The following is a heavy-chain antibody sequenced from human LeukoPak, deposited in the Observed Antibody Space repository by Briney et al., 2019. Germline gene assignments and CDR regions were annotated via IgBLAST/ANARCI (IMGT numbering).Heavy chain of an antibody. CDR2: IIPIFGTA. V-gene: IGHV1-69*06. J-gene: IGHJ4*02. Sequence: SVKVSCKASGGTFSSYAISWVRQAPGQGLEWMGGIIPIFGTATYAQKFQGRVTITADKSTSTAYMELSSLRSEDTAVYYCARAPRGGYCSSTSCHLFDYWGQGTLVTVSS. CDR3: ARAPRGGYCSSTSCHLFDY. D-gene: IGHD2-2*01. CDR1: GGTFSSYA.